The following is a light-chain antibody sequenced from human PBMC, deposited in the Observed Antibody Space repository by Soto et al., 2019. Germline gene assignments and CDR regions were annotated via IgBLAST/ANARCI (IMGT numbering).Light chain of an antibody. J-gene: IGKJ4*02. CDR1: QSVRSY. CDR3: HQHYIWPPLT. CDR2: DAS. Sequence: EIVLTQSPATLSLSAGERATLSCRASQSVRSYLAWYQQKRGQAPRLLIYDASNRATGIPARFSGSGSGTYYDHPISSRQPEDFVVNYYHQHYIWPPLTFGGGTNLEIK. V-gene: IGKV3-11*01.